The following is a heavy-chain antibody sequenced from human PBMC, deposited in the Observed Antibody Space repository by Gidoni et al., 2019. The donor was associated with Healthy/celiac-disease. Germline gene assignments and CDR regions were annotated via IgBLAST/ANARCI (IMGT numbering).Heavy chain of an antibody. Sequence: EVQLVESGGGLVQPGRSLRLSCAASGFTFDDYAMHWVRQAPGEGLEWVSGISWNSGSIGYADSVQGRFTISRDNAKNSLYLQMNSLRAEDTALYYCAKDMGGDYYYYGMDVWGQGTTVTVSS. CDR1: GFTFDDYA. CDR3: AKDMGGDYYYYGMDV. J-gene: IGHJ6*02. V-gene: IGHV3-9*01. CDR2: ISWNSGSI. D-gene: IGHD3-16*01.